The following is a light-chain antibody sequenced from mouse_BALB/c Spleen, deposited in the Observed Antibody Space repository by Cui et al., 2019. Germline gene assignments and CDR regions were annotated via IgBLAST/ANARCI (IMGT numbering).Light chain of an antibody. J-gene: IGKJ4*01. CDR2: DTS. CDR3: QQWSSYHFT. CDR1: SSVSY. V-gene: IGKV4-55*01. Sequence: QIVLTQSPAIMSASPGEKVTMTCSASSSVSYMYWSQQKPGASPRLLIYDTSNLASGVPVRFSGSGSGTSYSLTISRMEAEDAATYYCQQWSSYHFTFGSGTKLEIK.